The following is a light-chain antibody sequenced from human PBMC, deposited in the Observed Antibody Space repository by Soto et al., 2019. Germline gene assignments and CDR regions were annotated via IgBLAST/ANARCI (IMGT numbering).Light chain of an antibody. CDR2: GAY. V-gene: IGKV3-20*01. CDR1: QSINSDS. Sequence: VLTQSPGTLSLSPGDRATLSCRASQSINSDSLVWYQQKPGQAPRVLIYGAYTRATGIPDRFVGGGCGTNFSLTINRREPEDVVVYYCQQYGGSPPYTFGQGTRVEIK. J-gene: IGKJ2*01. CDR3: QQYGGSPPYT.